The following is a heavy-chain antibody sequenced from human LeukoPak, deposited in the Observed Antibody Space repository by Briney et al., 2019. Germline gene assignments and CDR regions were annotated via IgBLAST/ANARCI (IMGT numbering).Heavy chain of an antibody. J-gene: IGHJ3*02. CDR2: INPTNGGT. D-gene: IGHD3-3*01. Sequence: GASVKVSCKASGYTFTGYYMHWVRQAPGQGLEWMGWINPTNGGTNYAQKFQGRVTITADESTSTAYMELSSLRSEDTAVYYCASGFVARYDAFGIWGQGTMVTVSS. V-gene: IGHV1-2*02. CDR3: ASGFVARYDAFGI. CDR1: GYTFTGYY.